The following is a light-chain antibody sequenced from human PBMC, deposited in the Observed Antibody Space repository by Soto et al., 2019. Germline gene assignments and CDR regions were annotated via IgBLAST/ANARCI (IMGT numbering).Light chain of an antibody. Sequence: EIVLTQSPGTLSLSPGERATLSCRAIQLVSRSWLAWYQHKAGQAPRLLVPGASTRATGIPDRFSGSGAGTDFTLTISRLEPEDSALYYCQQYDRPPITFGQGTRLDIK. CDR2: GAS. J-gene: IGKJ5*01. CDR3: QQYDRPPIT. CDR1: QLVSRSW. V-gene: IGKV3-20*01.